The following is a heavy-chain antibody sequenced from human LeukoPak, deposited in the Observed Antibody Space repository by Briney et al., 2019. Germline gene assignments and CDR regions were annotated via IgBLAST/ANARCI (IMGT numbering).Heavy chain of an antibody. CDR3: ARILRNDAFDI. J-gene: IGHJ3*02. D-gene: IGHD4-17*01. Sequence: PGGSLRLSCAASGFTFSSYWMSWVRQAPGKGREWVANIKQDGSEKYYVDSVKGRFTISRDNAKHSLYLQMNSLRAEDTAVYYCARILRNDAFDIWGQGTMVTVSS. V-gene: IGHV3-7*01. CDR2: IKQDGSEK. CDR1: GFTFSSYW.